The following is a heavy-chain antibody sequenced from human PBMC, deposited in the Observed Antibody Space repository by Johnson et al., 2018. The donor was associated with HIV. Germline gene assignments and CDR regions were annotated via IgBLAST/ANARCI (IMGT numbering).Heavy chain of an antibody. V-gene: IGHV3-15*01. CDR3: TSVSSGWYGGAFDI. D-gene: IGHD6-19*01. Sequence: VQLVESGGGVVQPGRSLRLSCAASGFTFSDAWMNWVRQAPGKGLEWVGRIKTKTDGGTTDYPAPVKGRFTISRDDSKNTLYLQMNSLKIEDTAVYYCTSVSSGWYGGAFDIWGQGTMVTVSS. CDR1: GFTFSDAW. J-gene: IGHJ3*02. CDR2: IKTKTDGGTT.